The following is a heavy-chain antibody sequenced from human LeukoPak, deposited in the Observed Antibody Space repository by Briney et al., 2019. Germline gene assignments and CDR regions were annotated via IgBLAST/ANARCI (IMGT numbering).Heavy chain of an antibody. CDR1: GFTFNIYG. V-gene: IGHV3-30*02. Sequence: GGSLRLSCAASGFTFNIYGMHWVRQAPGKGLEWVAFIRYDESTKFYADSVKGRFTMSTDRSKNTLYLQMNSLRAEDTAVYYCARGRPVTTPDYFDYWGQGTLVTVSS. CDR3: ARGRPVTTPDYFDY. J-gene: IGHJ4*02. D-gene: IGHD3-16*01. CDR2: IRYDESTK.